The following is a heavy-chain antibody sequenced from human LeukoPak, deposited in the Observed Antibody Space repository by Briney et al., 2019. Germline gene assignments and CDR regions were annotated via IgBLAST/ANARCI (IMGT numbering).Heavy chain of an antibody. D-gene: IGHD6-19*01. Sequence: ASVKVSCKASGYTFTGYYMHWVRQAPGQGLEWMGWINPNSGGTNYAQKFQGRVTMTRDTSISTAYMELSRLRSDDTAVYYCARLSGWSGVYLDYWGEGTLVTVSS. CDR1: GYTFTGYY. CDR3: ARLSGWSGVYLDY. V-gene: IGHV1-2*02. CDR2: INPNSGGT. J-gene: IGHJ4*02.